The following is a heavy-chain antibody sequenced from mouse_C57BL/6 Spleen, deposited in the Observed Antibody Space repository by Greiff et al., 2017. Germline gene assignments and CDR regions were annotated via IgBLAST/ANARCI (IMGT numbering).Heavy chain of an antibody. CDR2: IDPSDSET. Sequence: QQSCKASGYTFTSYWMHWVKQRPIQGLEWIGNIDPSDSETHYNQKFKDKATLTVDKSSSTAYMQLSSLTSEDSAVYYCARAYDGYYVSDYWGQGTTLTVSS. V-gene: IGHV1-52*01. CDR3: ARAYDGYYVSDY. J-gene: IGHJ2*01. CDR1: GYTFTSYW. D-gene: IGHD2-3*01.